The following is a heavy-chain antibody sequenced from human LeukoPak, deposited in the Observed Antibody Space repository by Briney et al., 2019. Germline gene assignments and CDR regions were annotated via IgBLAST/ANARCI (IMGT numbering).Heavy chain of an antibody. Sequence: KPSETLSLTCTVSGGSISSSGYYWGWTRQPPGKGLEWIGTIYYSGSTYYNPSLKSRVTIPADTSKNQFSLKLSSVTAADTAVYYCASEQGGGAFDIWGQGTMVTVSS. CDR2: IYYSGST. CDR1: GGSISSSGYY. CDR3: ASEQGGGAFDI. D-gene: IGHD3-16*01. J-gene: IGHJ3*02. V-gene: IGHV4-39*07.